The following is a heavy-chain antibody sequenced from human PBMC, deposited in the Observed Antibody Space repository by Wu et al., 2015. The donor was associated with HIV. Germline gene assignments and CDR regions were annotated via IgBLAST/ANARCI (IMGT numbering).Heavy chain of an antibody. CDR3: ASLNPGGSGSYWAGDAFDI. J-gene: IGHJ3*02. CDR2: IIPIFGTA. CDR1: GGTFSSYA. V-gene: IGHV1-69*13. D-gene: IGHD3-10*01. Sequence: QVQLVQSGAEVKKPGSSVKVSCKASGGTFSSYAISWVRQAPGQGLEWMGRIIPIFGTANYAQKFQGRVTITADESTSTAYMELSSLRSEDTAVYYCASLNPGGSGSYWAGDAFDIWGQGTMVTVSS.